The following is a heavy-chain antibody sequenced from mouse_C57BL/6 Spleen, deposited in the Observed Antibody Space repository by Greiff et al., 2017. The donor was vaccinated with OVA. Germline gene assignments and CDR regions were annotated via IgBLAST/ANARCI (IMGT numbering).Heavy chain of an antibody. CDR2: INPSNGGT. J-gene: IGHJ4*01. Sequence: VKLQQSGTELVKPGASVKLSCKASGYTFTSYWMHWVKQRPGQGLEWIGNINPSNGGTNYNEKFKSKATLTVDKSSSTAYMQLSSLTSEDSAVYYCARGGYYDYGEGHMDYWGQGTSVTVSS. CDR3: ARGGYYDYGEGHMDY. CDR1: GYTFTSYW. V-gene: IGHV1-53*01. D-gene: IGHD2-4*01.